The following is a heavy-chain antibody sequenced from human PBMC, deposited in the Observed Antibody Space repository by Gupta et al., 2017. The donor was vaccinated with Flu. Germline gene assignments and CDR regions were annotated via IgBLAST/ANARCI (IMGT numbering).Heavy chain of an antibody. V-gene: IGHV3-11*01. D-gene: IGHD3-22*01. CDR3: ARGTEYSSSRWIDH. J-gene: IGHJ4*02. Sequence: YADSVKGRFSISRDNAKNLLYLQMNSVRSEDTAVYYCARGTEYSSSRWIDHWGQGTLVTVSS.